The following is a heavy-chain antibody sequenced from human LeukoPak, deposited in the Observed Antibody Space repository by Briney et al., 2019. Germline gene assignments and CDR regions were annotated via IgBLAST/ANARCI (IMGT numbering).Heavy chain of an antibody. V-gene: IGHV4-38-2*01. J-gene: IGHJ6*03. Sequence: PSETLSLTCAVSGYSISSGYYWGWIRQPPGEGLEWIGSIYHSGSTYYNPSLKSRVTISVDTSKNQFSLKLSSVTAADTAVYYCAEGFDYRNYMDVWGKGTTVTVSS. CDR3: AEGFDYRNYMDV. D-gene: IGHD4-11*01. CDR1: GYSISSGYY. CDR2: IYHSGST.